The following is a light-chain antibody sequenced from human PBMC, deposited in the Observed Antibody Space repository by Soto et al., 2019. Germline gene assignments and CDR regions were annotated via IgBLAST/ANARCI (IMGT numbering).Light chain of an antibody. Sequence: QSVLTQPASVSGSPGQSITISCTGTSSDIGGYNYVSWYQQHPGKAPKLIIYDVNSRPSGVSNRASDSKSGNTASLTISGRQPEDQADYYCSSYISTSTLHVIFGGGTKVTLL. CDR2: DVN. CDR3: SSYISTSTLHVI. V-gene: IGLV2-14*03. J-gene: IGLJ2*01. CDR1: SSDIGGYNY.